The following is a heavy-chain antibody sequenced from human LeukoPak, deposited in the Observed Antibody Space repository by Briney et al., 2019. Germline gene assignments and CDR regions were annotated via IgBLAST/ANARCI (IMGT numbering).Heavy chain of an antibody. CDR2: MNSNSGNT. CDR3: ARGLVGAAARLVY. Sequence: ASVKVSCKASGYTFTSYDINWVRQATGQGLEWMGWMNSNSGNTGYAQKFQGRVTMTRSTSISTAYMERSSLRSEDTAVYYCARGLVGAAARLVYWGQGTLVTVSS. D-gene: IGHD6-6*01. J-gene: IGHJ4*02. CDR1: GYTFTSYD. V-gene: IGHV1-8*01.